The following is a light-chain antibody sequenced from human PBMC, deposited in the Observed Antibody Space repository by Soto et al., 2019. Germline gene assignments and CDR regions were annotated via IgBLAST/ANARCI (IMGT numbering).Light chain of an antibody. CDR3: QQSYSSPHMYT. J-gene: IGKJ2*01. CDR1: QSISTS. V-gene: IGKV1-39*01. Sequence: DIQMTQSPSSLSASVGDRVTITCRASQSISTSLNWYQQKPGKAPDLLIYAASNLQSGVPSRFSGSGSGTEFTLTISSLQPDDFATYYCQQSYSSPHMYTFGQGTKLELK. CDR2: AAS.